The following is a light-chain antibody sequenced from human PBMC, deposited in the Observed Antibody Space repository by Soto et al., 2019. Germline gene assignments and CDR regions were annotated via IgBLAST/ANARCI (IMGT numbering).Light chain of an antibody. Sequence: QSVLTQPASVSGSPGQSITISCTGTSSDVGGYNYVSWYQQHPGKAPKLMIYEVSNRPSGVSNRFSGSKSGNTASLTISGLQAEDEADYYCSSYARNRDVLFGGGTQLTVL. CDR2: EVS. CDR3: SSYARNRDVL. CDR1: SSDVGGYNY. V-gene: IGLV2-14*01. J-gene: IGLJ2*01.